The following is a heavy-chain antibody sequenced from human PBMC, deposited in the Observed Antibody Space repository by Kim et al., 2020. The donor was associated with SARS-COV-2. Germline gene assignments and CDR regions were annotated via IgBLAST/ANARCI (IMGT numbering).Heavy chain of an antibody. CDR2: ISYDGSNK. J-gene: IGHJ6*02. CDR3: ANLVGGSYYGPYYYGMDV. Sequence: GGSLRLSCAASGFTFSSYGMHWVRQAPGKGLEWVAVISYDGSNKYYADSVKGRFTISRDNSKNTLYLQMNSLRAEDTAVYYCANLVGGSYYGPYYYGMDVWGQGTTVTVSS. D-gene: IGHD1-26*01. CDR1: GFTFSSYG. V-gene: IGHV3-30*18.